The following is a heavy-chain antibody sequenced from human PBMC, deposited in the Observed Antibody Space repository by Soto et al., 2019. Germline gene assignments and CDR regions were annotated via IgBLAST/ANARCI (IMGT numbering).Heavy chain of an antibody. J-gene: IGHJ6*02. V-gene: IGHV4-34*01. CDR1: GGSFSGYY. CDR2: INHSGSN. CDR3: ARGDSQGFMDV. Sequence: SETLSLTCAVYGGSFSGYYWNWIRQPPGKGLEWIGEINHSGSNNYNPSVKSRVTISVDTSKNQFSLKLSSVTAADTAVYYCARGDSQGFMDVWGQGTTVTVSS.